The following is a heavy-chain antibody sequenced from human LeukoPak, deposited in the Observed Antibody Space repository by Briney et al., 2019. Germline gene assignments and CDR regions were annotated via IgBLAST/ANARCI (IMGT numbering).Heavy chain of an antibody. D-gene: IGHD2-8*02. CDR2: INHSGST. V-gene: IGHV4-34*01. CDR1: GGSFSGYY. J-gene: IGHJ4*02. CDR3: ARDLVARFDY. Sequence: SETLSLTCAVYGGSFSGYYWSWIRQPPGKGLEWIGEINHSGSTNYNPSLKSRVTTSVDTPKNQFSLKLSSVTAADTAVYYCARDLVARFDYWGQGTLVTVSS.